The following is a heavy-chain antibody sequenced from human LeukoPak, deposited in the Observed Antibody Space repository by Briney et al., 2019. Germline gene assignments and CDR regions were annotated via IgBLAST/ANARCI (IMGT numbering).Heavy chain of an antibody. CDR1: GYTFTSYY. CDR3: ARGIHIDYYYYGMDV. CDR2: INPSGGST. Sequence: GASVKVSRKASGYTFTSYYMHWVRQAPGQGLEWMGIINPSGGSTSYAQKFQGRVTMTRDTSTSTVYMELSSLRSEDTAVYYCARGIHIDYYYYGMDVWGQGTTVTVSS. V-gene: IGHV1-46*01. J-gene: IGHJ6*02.